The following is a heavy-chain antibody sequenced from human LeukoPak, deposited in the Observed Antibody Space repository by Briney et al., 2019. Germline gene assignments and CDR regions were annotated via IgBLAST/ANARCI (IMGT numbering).Heavy chain of an antibody. D-gene: IGHD3-22*01. CDR1: GGSISSYY. J-gene: IGHJ4*02. CDR2: IYYSGRT. CDR3: ASHDSSGYYDY. Sequence: PSETLSLTCTVSGGSISSYYWSWIRQPPGKGLEWIGYIYYSGRTNYNPSLKSRVTISVDTSKNQFSLKLSSVTAADTAVYYCASHDSSGYYDYWGQGTLVTVSS. V-gene: IGHV4-59*01.